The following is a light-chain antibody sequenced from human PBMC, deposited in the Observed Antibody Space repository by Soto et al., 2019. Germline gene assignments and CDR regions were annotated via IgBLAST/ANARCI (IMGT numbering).Light chain of an antibody. CDR2: GAS. V-gene: IGKV1-39*01. CDR3: HQTDSTPYS. CDR1: QSMSSR. J-gene: IGKJ2*03. Sequence: DIQLTQSPSSLSASVGDSVTITCWASQSMSSRLNWYSQKPGKAPKVLIYGASNLQGGVPSRFSGSGSGTHFTLTINSLQPEDFAIYYCHQTDSTPYSFGQGTKLEI.